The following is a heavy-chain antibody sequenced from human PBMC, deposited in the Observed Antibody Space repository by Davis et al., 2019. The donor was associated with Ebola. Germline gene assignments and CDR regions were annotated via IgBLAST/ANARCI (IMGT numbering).Heavy chain of an antibody. Sequence: GGSLRLSCAASGFTFSSYSMNWVRQAPGKGLEWVSYISSSSSTIYYADSVKGRFTISRDNAKNSLYLQMNSLRAEDTAVYYCAKNSRRYSGSTEAYDYWGQGTLVTVSS. CDR1: GFTFSSYS. CDR3: AKNSRRYSGSTEAYDY. V-gene: IGHV3-48*01. CDR2: ISSSSSTI. J-gene: IGHJ4*02. D-gene: IGHD1-26*01.